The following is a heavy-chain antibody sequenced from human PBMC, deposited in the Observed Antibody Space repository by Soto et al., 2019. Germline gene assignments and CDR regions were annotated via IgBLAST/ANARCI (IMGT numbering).Heavy chain of an antibody. J-gene: IGHJ4*02. Sequence: ASVKVSCKTSGYTFTNHFMHWVRQAPGQRPEWMGCINTANGDTKYSQKFQGRLTFGRDTSASSAYMELSSLRSEDTAVYYCARDSNNNWWGSWIWAQGTLVTVSS. CDR2: INTANGDT. CDR3: ARDSNNNWWGSWI. CDR1: GYTFTNHF. V-gene: IGHV1-3*04. D-gene: IGHD1-20*01.